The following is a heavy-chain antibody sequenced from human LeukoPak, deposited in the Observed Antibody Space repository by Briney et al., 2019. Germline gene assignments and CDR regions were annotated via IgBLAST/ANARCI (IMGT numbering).Heavy chain of an antibody. D-gene: IGHD6-19*01. J-gene: IGHJ4*02. CDR2: MYYSGNT. Sequence: SETLSLTCTVSGGSISSAYWSWIRQPPGKGLEWIAFMYYSGNTNYNPSLKSRVTISVDTSKNQLSLKLSSVTAADTAVYYCARGSRGWYLEYWGQGTLVTDSS. V-gene: IGHV4-59*01. CDR1: GGSISSAY. CDR3: ARGSRGWYLEY.